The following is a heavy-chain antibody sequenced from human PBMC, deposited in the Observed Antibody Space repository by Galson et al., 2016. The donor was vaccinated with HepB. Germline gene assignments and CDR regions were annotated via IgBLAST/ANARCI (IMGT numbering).Heavy chain of an antibody. CDR1: GGTFSSYA. D-gene: IGHD3-22*01. V-gene: IGHV1-69*06. CDR3: ARDRDYYDSSGSYIHYFDY. CDR2: ILPIFGTT. J-gene: IGHJ4*02. Sequence: SVKVSCKASGGTFSSYAISWVREAPGQGLEWMGGILPIFGTTNYAQKFQGRVTITADKSTSTAYMELSSLRSEDTAVYYCARDRDYYDSSGSYIHYFDYWGQGTLVTGAS.